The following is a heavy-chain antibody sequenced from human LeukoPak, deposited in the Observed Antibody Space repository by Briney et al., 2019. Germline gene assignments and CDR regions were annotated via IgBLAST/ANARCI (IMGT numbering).Heavy chain of an antibody. CDR1: GFTFDDFA. CDR3: AKHGMDV. V-gene: IGHV3-43*02. CDR2: ISGDGGIT. Sequence: GGSLRLSCAASGFTFDDFAMHWVRQAPGKGLEWASLISGDGGITSYADSVKGRFTISRDNGKNSLYLQMNSLRSEDTALYYCAKHGMDVWGQGTTVTVSS. J-gene: IGHJ6*02.